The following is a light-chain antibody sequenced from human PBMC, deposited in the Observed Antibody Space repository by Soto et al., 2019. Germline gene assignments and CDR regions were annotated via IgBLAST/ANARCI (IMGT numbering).Light chain of an antibody. CDR2: DVS. J-gene: IGLJ1*01. V-gene: IGLV2-14*01. CDR1: SSDVGYYDY. Sequence: QSVLTQPASVSGSPGQSITISCTGTSSDVGYYDYVSWYQEHPGKAPKLMIYDVSNRPSGVSDRFSGSKSGNTASLSISGLQAEDEADYYCSSYTTSNTLVFGSGTKLTVL. CDR3: SSYTTSNTLV.